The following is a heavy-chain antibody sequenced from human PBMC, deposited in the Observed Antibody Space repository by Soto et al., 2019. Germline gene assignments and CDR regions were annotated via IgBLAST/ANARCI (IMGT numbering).Heavy chain of an antibody. CDR2: IFYSGLT. CDR1: GYSVSSSDYY. V-gene: IGHV4-39*01. D-gene: IGHD2-15*01. CDR3: APLTVSLSGPYGIHV. J-gene: IGHJ6*02. Sequence: SETLSLTCSASGYSVSSSDYYWAWIRQPPGKGLEWIGSIFYSGLTYYNPSLKSRVTLSVDTSKNHFSVRLNSVTAADTAVYYCAPLTVSLSGPYGIHVWGQGTTVTVSS.